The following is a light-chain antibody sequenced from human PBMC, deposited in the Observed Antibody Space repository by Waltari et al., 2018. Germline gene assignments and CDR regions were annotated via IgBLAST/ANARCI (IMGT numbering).Light chain of an antibody. CDR3: SSYISSSTLEL. Sequence: QSALTQPASVSGSPGQSITISCTGTSSDVGGYNYVSWYQQHPGKAPKLMIYDVSNRRSGVSNRFSGSKSGNPASLTISGLQAEDEADYYCSSYISSSTLELFGGGTSLTVL. J-gene: IGLJ2*01. CDR1: SSDVGGYNY. V-gene: IGLV2-14*03. CDR2: DVS.